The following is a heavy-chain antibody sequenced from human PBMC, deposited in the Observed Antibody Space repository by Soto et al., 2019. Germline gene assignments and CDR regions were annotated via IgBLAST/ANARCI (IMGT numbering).Heavy chain of an antibody. J-gene: IGHJ4*02. D-gene: IGHD1-1*01. CDR3: AKFGMATTKRSPPYYFDY. CDR2: ISGSGGTT. Sequence: GGSLRLSCAASGFTFTNYALSWVRQAPGKGLEWVSTISGSGGTTYYADSVKGRFTISRDNSKNTFYLQMNSLRAEDTAVYYCAKFGMATTKRSPPYYFDYWGQGPLVTVSS. CDR1: GFTFTNYA. V-gene: IGHV3-23*01.